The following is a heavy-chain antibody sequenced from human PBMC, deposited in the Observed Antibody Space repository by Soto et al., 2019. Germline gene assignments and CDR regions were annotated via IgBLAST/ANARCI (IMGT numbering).Heavy chain of an antibody. V-gene: IGHV3-21*01. D-gene: IGHD6-13*01. CDR3: GRRGNSSRCDY. J-gene: IGHJ4*02. Sequence: GGSLRLSCAASGFIFSSYNMNWVLQAPGKGLEWVSSISSSGSYIYYADSMKGRFIISRDNAKNSLYLEMNSLRAEDTAVYYCGRRGNSSRCDYWGQRTLVTVSS. CDR2: ISSSGSYI. CDR1: GFIFSSYN.